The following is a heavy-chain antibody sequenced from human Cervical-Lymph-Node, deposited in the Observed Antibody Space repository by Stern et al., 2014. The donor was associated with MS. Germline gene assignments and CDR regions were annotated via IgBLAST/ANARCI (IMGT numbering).Heavy chain of an antibody. Sequence: VELMESGPGLVKPSETLSLTCAVSGAAINSKYWTWIRQPPGKGLEWIGFIYNGRSTNYNPSLKSRVTISVDTSKNQVSLELSSVAAADTAVYYCARDSVTADYFDYWGQGILVTVSS. D-gene: IGHD5/OR15-5a*01. J-gene: IGHJ4*02. CDR3: ARDSVTADYFDY. CDR1: GAAINSKY. V-gene: IGHV4-59*01. CDR2: IYNGRST.